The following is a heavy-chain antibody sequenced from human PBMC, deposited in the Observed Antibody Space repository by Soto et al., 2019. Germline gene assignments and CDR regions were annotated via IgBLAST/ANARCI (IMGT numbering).Heavy chain of an antibody. D-gene: IGHD3-10*01. CDR3: AAELGFGKLSVV. CDR1: GDTFKNCV. Sequence: QVQVVQSGVEVRSPGASVKVSCKASGDTFKNCVISWVRQAPGQGLEWMGGIIPLFGTTDFAKRFQGRLKITTDESTTTAYMELSRLRSEDTATYYCAAELGFGKLSVVWGQGTTVIVSS. V-gene: IGHV1-69*01. CDR2: IIPLFGTT. J-gene: IGHJ6*02.